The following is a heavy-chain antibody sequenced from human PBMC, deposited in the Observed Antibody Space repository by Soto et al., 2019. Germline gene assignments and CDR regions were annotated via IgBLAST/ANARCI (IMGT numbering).Heavy chain of an antibody. CDR3: ARQEYSVSSRDY. CDR2: ISTYNDNT. V-gene: IGHV1-18*01. J-gene: IGHJ4*02. D-gene: IGHD6-6*01. CDR1: GYTFTTYG. Sequence: QVQLVQSEAEVKKPGASVKVSCKASGYTFTTYGISWVRQAPGQGLEWMGWISTYNDNTNYAQNLQGRVTMTTATSTSTADMELTSLRSDDTAVYYCARQEYSVSSRDYWGQGTLVTVSS.